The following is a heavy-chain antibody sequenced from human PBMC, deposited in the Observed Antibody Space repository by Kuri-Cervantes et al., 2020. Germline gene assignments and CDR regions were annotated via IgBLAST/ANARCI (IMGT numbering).Heavy chain of an antibody. CDR2: INPNSGGT. CDR3: ARAAHWNDAFWFDP. Sequence: ASVKVSCKASGYTFTSYGISWVRQAPGQGLEWMGWINPNSGGTNYAQKFQGRVTMTRDTSISTAYMELSRLRSDDTAVYYCARAAHWNDAFWFDPWGQGTRVTVSS. CDR1: GYTFTSYG. D-gene: IGHD1-1*01. V-gene: IGHV1-2*02. J-gene: IGHJ5*02.